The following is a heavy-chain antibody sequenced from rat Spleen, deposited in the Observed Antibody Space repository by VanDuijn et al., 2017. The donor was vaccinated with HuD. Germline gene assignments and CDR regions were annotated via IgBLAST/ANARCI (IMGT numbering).Heavy chain of an antibody. Sequence: QVQLMESGPGLVQPSETLSLTCTVSGFSLTSYNVHWVRQPPGKGLEWMGVIWNSGGTQYNSGLKSRLNINKDISKSQVFLEMNSLQTEDTATYYCAREGSFGHNWFAHWGQGTLVTVSS. J-gene: IGHJ3*01. CDR1: GFSLTSYN. CDR2: IWNSGGT. V-gene: IGHV2-41*01. D-gene: IGHD1-2*01. CDR3: AREGSFGHNWFAH.